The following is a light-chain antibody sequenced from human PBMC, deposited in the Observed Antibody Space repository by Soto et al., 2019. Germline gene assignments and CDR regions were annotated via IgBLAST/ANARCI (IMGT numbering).Light chain of an antibody. CDR2: VAS. Sequence: EIVLTQSAGTLSLFPGDRATLSCRASQTISSDYLAWYQQKPGQAPRLLFYVASIRATGIPDRFSGSGSGTDFTLTISRLEPEDFAVYYCQQYGTSRTFGQGTKVDIK. J-gene: IGKJ1*01. V-gene: IGKV3-20*01. CDR1: QTISSDY. CDR3: QQYGTSRT.